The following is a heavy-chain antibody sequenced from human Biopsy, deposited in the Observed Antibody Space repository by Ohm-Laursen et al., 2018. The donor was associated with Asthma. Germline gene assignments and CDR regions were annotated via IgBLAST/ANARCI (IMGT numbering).Heavy chain of an antibody. V-gene: IGHV1-69*13. Sequence: SVKASCKSLGGTFNTYVIGWVRPAPGQGLEWTGGINSVFGTTTYPQKFQDRVTITADDSTSTVYMELSSLRSEDTAVYYCARKAGSCISRTCYSLDFWGQGTLVTVSS. D-gene: IGHD2-2*01. CDR1: GGTFNTYV. CDR2: INSVFGTT. CDR3: ARKAGSCISRTCYSLDF. J-gene: IGHJ4*02.